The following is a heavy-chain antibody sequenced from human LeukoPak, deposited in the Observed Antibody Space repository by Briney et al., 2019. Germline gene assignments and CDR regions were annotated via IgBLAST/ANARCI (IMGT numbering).Heavy chain of an antibody. CDR1: GFTFSDYY. D-gene: IGHD2-2*01. J-gene: IGHJ4*02. CDR3: ARGLGYCTSTTCLLPFDY. Sequence: GGSLRLSCAASGFTFSDYYMSWIRQAPGKGLEWVSYISSSGSTIYYADSVKGRFTISRDNAKNSLYLQMNSLRAEDTAMYYCARGLGYCTSTTCLLPFDYWGQGTLVTVSS. V-gene: IGHV3-11*01. CDR2: ISSSGSTI.